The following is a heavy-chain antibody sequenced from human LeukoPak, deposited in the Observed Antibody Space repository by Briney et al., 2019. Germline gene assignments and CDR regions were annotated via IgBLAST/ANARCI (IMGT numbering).Heavy chain of an antibody. J-gene: IGHJ4*02. V-gene: IGHV3-74*01. CDR1: GFTFSSYW. CDR2: ISSDGSST. CDR3: ARRRTSGDFDY. Sequence: QTGGSLRLSCAASGFTFSSYWMHWVRQAPGKGLVWVSRISSDGSSTGYADSVKGRFTISRDNAKNTLYLQMNSLRAEDTAVYYCARRRTSGDFDYWGQGTLVTVSS. D-gene: IGHD2-2*01.